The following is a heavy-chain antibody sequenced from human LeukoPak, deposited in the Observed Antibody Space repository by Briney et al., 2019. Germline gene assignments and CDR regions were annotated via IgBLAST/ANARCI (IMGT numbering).Heavy chain of an antibody. CDR2: IKSKTDGGTT. CDR3: TSAVMYCSSTSCFDY. Sequence: KAGGSLRLSCAASGFTFSNAWMSWVRQAPGEGLEWVGRIKSKTDGGTTDYAAPVKGRFTISRDDSKNTLYLQMNSLKTEDTAVYYCTSAVMYCSSTSCFDYWGQGTLVTVSS. CDR1: GFTFSNAW. D-gene: IGHD2-2*01. V-gene: IGHV3-15*01. J-gene: IGHJ4*02.